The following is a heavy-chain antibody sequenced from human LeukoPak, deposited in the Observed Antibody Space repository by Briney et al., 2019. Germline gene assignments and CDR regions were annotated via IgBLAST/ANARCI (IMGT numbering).Heavy chain of an antibody. CDR3: AKDGGVYCSSTSCTPLGMDV. D-gene: IGHD2-2*01. Sequence: PGGSLRLSCAASGFTFSSYAMSWVRQAPGKGLEWVSAISGSGGSTYYADSVKGRFTSSRDNSKNTLYLQMNSLRAEDTAVYYCAKDGGVYCSSTSCTPLGMDVWGQGTTVTVSS. J-gene: IGHJ6*02. V-gene: IGHV3-23*01. CDR1: GFTFSSYA. CDR2: ISGSGGST.